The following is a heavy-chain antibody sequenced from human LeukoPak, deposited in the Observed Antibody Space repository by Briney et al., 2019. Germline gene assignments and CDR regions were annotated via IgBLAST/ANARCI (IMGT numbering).Heavy chain of an antibody. V-gene: IGHV6-1*01. CDR1: GDSVSSNSAA. CDR2: TYYRSKWYN. D-gene: IGHD6-13*01. CDR3: ARDSASSWYSDYYYGMDV. Sequence: SQTLSLTCAISGDSVSSNSAAWNWIRQSPSRGLEWLGRTYYRSKWYNDYAVSVKSRITINPDTSKNQFSLQLNSVTPEDTAVYYCARDSASSWYSDYYYGMDVXXXGXTVTVSS. J-gene: IGHJ6*01.